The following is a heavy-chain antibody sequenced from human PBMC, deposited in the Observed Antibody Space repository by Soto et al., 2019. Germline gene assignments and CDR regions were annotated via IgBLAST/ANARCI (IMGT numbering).Heavy chain of an antibody. CDR3: ARYTSNWYLDP. J-gene: IGHJ5*02. CDR2: INHSGST. CDR1: GGSFSGYY. D-gene: IGHD6-13*01. V-gene: IGHV4-34*01. Sequence: PSETLSLTCAVYGGSFSGYYWSWIRQPPGKGLEWIGEINHSGSTNYNPSLKSRVTISVDTSKNQFSLKLSSVTAADTAVYYCARYTSNWYLDPWGQGTLVTVS.